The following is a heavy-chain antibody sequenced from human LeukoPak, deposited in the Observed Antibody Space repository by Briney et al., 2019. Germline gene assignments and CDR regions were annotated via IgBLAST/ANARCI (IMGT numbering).Heavy chain of an antibody. Sequence: PSETLSLTCTVSSXSISSYYWSWIRQPPGKGLEWIGYIYYSGSTNYNPSLKSRVTISVDTSKNQFSLKLSSVTAADTAVYYCARGKTYYDISKDAFDIWGQGTMVTVSS. J-gene: IGHJ3*02. V-gene: IGHV4-59*01. CDR2: IYYSGST. D-gene: IGHD3-22*01. CDR3: ARGKTYYDISKDAFDI. CDR1: SXSISSYY.